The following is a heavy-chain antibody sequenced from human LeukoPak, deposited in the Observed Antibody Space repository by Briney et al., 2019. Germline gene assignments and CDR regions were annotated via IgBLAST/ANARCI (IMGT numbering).Heavy chain of an antibody. J-gene: IGHJ4*02. Sequence: ASVKVSCKASGYTFTGYYMHWVRQAPGQGLEWMGWINPNGGGTNYAQKFQGRVTMTRDTSISTAYMELSRLRSDDTAVYYCARWQDGGNPGFDYWGQGTLVTVSS. CDR2: INPNGGGT. CDR1: GYTFTGYY. D-gene: IGHD4-23*01. CDR3: ARWQDGGNPGFDY. V-gene: IGHV1-2*02.